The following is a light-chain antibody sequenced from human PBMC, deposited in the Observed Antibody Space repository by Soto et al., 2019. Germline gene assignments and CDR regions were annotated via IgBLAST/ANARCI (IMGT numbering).Light chain of an antibody. CDR2: LGS. CDR1: QSLLHSNGNTY. CDR3: MQALHART. J-gene: IGKJ1*01. V-gene: IGKV2-28*01. Sequence: EIVVTQSPLSLPVTPGEPASISCKSSQSLLHSNGNTYLDWYLQKPWQSPQLLIYLGSNRASGVPDRLSGSGSGTDFTLNISRVEAEDVGVYYCMQALHARTFGQGTKVEIK.